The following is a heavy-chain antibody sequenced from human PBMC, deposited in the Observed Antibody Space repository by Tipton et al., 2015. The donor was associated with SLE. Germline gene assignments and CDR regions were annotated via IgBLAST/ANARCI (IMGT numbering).Heavy chain of an antibody. CDR2: IYYSGST. Sequence: TLSLTCTVSGGSLSSSSYYWGWFRQPPGKGLEWIGSIYYSGSTYYNPSLKSRDPISVDTSKNQFSLKLSSVTAADTAVYYCARQWIVVVPAGWFDPWGQGTLVTASS. V-gene: IGHV4-39*01. D-gene: IGHD2-2*01. CDR3: ARQWIVVVPAGWFDP. CDR1: GGSLSSSSYY. J-gene: IGHJ5*02.